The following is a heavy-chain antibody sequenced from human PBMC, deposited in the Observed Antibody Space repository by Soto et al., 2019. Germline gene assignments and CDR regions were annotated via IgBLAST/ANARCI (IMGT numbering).Heavy chain of an antibody. J-gene: IGHJ4*02. Sequence: SETLSLTCAVYGGSFSGYYWSWIRQPPGKGLEWIGEINHSGSTNYNPSLKSRVTILVDTSKNQFSLKLSSVTAADTAMYYCARGRGDYVWGSYRHTHFDYWGQGTLVTVSS. CDR3: ARGRGDYVWGSYRHTHFDY. CDR1: GGSFSGYY. V-gene: IGHV4-34*01. CDR2: INHSGST. D-gene: IGHD3-16*02.